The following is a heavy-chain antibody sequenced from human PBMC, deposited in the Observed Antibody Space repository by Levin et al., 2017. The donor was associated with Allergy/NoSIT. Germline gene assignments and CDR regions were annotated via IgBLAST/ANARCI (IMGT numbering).Heavy chain of an antibody. CDR1: GFTFSSYG. CDR3: AKVGSGWYFYFDY. D-gene: IGHD6-19*01. Sequence: GESLKISCAASGFTFSSYGMHWVRQAPGKGLEWVAVISYDGSNKYYADSMKGRFTISRDNSKNTLYLQMNSLRAEDTAVYYCAKVGSGWYFYFDYWGQGTLVTVSS. J-gene: IGHJ4*02. CDR2: ISYDGSNK. V-gene: IGHV3-30*18.